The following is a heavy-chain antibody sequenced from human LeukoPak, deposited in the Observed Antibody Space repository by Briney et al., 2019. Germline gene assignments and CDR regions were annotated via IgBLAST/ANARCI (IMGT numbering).Heavy chain of an antibody. J-gene: IGHJ6*03. V-gene: IGHV4-39*07. CDR2: VFHSGST. D-gene: IGHD1-26*01. CDR1: GDSIKSNSHY. CDR3: ARALVGATWYYYYYMDV. Sequence: SETLSLICSVSGDSIKSNSHYWGWVRQPPGKGLEWIGSVFHSGSTNYNPSLKSRVTISVDTSKNQFSLKLSSVTAADTAVYYCARALVGATWYYYYYMDVWGKGTTVTVSS.